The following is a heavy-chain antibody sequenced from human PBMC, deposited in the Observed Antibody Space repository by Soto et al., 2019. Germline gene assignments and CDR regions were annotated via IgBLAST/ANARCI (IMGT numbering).Heavy chain of an antibody. D-gene: IGHD3-10*01. CDR3: ARHGFGPLHGLVDV. CDR2: INYDGYS. J-gene: IGHJ6*02. CDR1: GGSITNYY. V-gene: IGHV4-59*08. Sequence: QVQLQESGPGLVKPSETLSLTCTVSGGSITNYYGSWFRQPPGKGLEWIGYINYDGYSAYNLSLKRRVTLSMDASKKQFSVTLESVTATDTAVYYCARHGFGPLHGLVDVWGQGTTVIVSS.